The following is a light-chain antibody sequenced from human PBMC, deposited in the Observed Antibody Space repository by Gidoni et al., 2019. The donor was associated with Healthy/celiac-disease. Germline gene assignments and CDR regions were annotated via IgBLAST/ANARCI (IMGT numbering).Light chain of an antibody. Sequence: DIQMTQSPSSLSASVGDRVTITCQASQDISNYLNWYQQKPGKAPKLLIYDASNLETGVPSRFSGSGSWTDFTFTISSLQPEDIATYYCQQYDNLPLVTFXQXTKLXIK. J-gene: IGKJ2*01. CDR1: QDISNY. CDR3: QQYDNLPLVT. CDR2: DAS. V-gene: IGKV1-33*01.